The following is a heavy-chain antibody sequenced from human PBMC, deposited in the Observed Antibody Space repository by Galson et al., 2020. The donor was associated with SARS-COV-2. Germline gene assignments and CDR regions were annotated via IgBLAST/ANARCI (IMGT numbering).Heavy chain of an antibody. D-gene: IGHD3-22*01. CDR3: SHVLYFDDSGYWGFDH. CDR1: GCSLSSSGVG. V-gene: IGHV2-5*02. CDR2: THPAEDE. J-gene: IGHJ4*01. Sequence: SGPTRVKPTQTLTPTCTFSGCSLSSSGVGGGWIRQPPGKTLEWLALTHPAEDEPYSPSLKSRLTSTKATSKNQVVRHMTNVGPADTGTYYCSHVLYFDDSGYWGFDHWGHGMLVTVST.